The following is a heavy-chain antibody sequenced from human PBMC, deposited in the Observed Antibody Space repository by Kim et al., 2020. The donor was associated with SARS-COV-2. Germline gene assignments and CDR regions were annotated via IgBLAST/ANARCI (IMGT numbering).Heavy chain of an antibody. J-gene: IGHJ3*02. Sequence: SETLSLTCTVSGGSISSGGYYWSWIRQHPGKGLEWIGYIYYSGSTYYNPSLKSRVTISVDTSKNQFSLKLSSVTAADTAVYYCARDSYPNYYDSSGHTPQAFDIWGQGTMVTVSS. V-gene: IGHV4-31*03. CDR1: GGSISSGGYY. CDR2: IYYSGST. D-gene: IGHD3-22*01. CDR3: ARDSYPNYYDSSGHTPQAFDI.